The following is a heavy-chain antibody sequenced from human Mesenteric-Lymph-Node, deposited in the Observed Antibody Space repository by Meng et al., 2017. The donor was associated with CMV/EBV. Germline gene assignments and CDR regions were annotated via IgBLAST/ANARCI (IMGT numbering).Heavy chain of an antibody. Sequence: GESLKISCAASGFTFGSYWMHWVRQAPGMGLEWVSVITGSGGITYYADSVKGRFTISRDNSEDTLYLQMNSLRAEDTAVYHCAKSYGGNLKDAFDIWGQGTMVTVSS. V-gene: IGHV3-23*01. CDR1: GFTFGSYW. J-gene: IGHJ3*02. CDR3: AKSYGGNLKDAFDI. CDR2: ITGSGGIT. D-gene: IGHD4-23*01.